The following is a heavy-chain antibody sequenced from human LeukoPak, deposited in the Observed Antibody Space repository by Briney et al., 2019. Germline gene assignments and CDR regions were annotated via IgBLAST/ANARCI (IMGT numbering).Heavy chain of an antibody. D-gene: IGHD3-10*01. Sequence: GGSLRLSCAASGFTFSSYAMHWVRQAPGKGLEWVAVISYDGSNKYYADSVKGRFTISRDNSKSTLYLQMNSLRAEDTAVYYCARDRSGVTMVRGVTNWSDPWGQGTLVTVSS. V-gene: IGHV3-30*04. J-gene: IGHJ5*02. CDR3: ARDRSGVTMVRGVTNWSDP. CDR1: GFTFSSYA. CDR2: ISYDGSNK.